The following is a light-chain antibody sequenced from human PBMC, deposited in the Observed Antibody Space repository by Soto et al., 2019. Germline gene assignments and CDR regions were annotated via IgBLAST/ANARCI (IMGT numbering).Light chain of an antibody. J-gene: IGKJ4*01. CDR3: QQYNEWPLT. CDR2: HAS. CDR1: QSVGSN. Sequence: EIVITQSPAALSVSPGARASLSCSASQSVGSNLAWYQQKPGQAPRLLIYHASTGATGIPARFSGSGSGTELTLTISSVQSEDFAVYYCQQYNEWPLTFGGGTKVEIK. V-gene: IGKV3-15*01.